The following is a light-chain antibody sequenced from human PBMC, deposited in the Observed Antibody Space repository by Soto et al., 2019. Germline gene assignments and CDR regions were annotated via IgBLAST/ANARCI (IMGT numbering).Light chain of an antibody. CDR1: QSISSW. CDR2: KAS. CDR3: KQYHSYSWT. Sequence: DIQMTESPSTLSASVGDRVTITCRASQSISSWLAWYQQKSGKAPKLLIYKASSLESGVPSRFSGSGSGTEFTLTISSLQPDDFATYYCKQYHSYSWTFGQGTKVDIK. J-gene: IGKJ1*01. V-gene: IGKV1-5*03.